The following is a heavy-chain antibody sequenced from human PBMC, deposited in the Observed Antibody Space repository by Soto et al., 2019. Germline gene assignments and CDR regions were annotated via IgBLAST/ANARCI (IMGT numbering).Heavy chain of an antibody. CDR1: GFTFSSYS. V-gene: IGHV3-21*01. J-gene: IGHJ6*02. Sequence: GGSLRLSCAASGFTFSSYSMNWVRQAPGKGLEWVSSISSSSSYIYYADSVKGRFTISRDNAKNSLYLQMNSLRAEDTAVYYCARGLLEVYAIDYYYYYGMDVWGQGTTVTV. CDR2: ISSSSSYI. D-gene: IGHD2-8*02. CDR3: ARGLLEVYAIDYYYYYGMDV.